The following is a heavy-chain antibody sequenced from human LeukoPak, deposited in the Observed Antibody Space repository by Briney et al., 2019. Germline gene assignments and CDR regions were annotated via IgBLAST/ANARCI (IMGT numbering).Heavy chain of an antibody. D-gene: IGHD3-16*01. CDR1: GGSISSDTYF. J-gene: IGHJ4*02. Sequence: SETLSLTCTVSGGSISSDTYFWGWIRQPPGKGLEWIANIYFTGNTYYNPSLKSRATISVDTSKNQFSLTLSSVTAADTAVYYCAIEAHRGGGFDSWGQGTQVAVSS. V-gene: IGHV4-39*01. CDR3: AIEAHRGGGFDS. CDR2: IYFTGNT.